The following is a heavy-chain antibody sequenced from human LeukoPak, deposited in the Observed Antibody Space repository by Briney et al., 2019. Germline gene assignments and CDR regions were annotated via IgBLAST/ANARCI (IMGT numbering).Heavy chain of an antibody. J-gene: IGHJ4*02. CDR1: GYNFGGHW. CDR2: IYPDDHIL. D-gene: IGHD3/OR15-3a*01. CDR3: TRRVSDLATHYFFDH. V-gene: IGHV5-51*01. Sequence: GESVKISCQASGYNFGGHWIAWVRQMPGKGLEWMGAIYPDDHILVYSPSFQGHVTISTDRSISTAYLQWTSLEASDTAFYYCTRRVSDLATHYFFDHWGQATLVTVSS.